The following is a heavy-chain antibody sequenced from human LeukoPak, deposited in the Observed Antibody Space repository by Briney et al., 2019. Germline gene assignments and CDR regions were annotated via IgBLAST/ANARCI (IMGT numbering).Heavy chain of an antibody. Sequence: GGSLRLSCAASGFTFSSYGMHWVRQAPGKGLEWVAVISYDGSNKYYADSVKGRFTISRDNSKNTLYLQMNSLRAEDTAVHYCANLGVEAFDIWGQGTMVTVSS. D-gene: IGHD3-16*01. V-gene: IGHV3-30*18. J-gene: IGHJ3*02. CDR2: ISYDGSNK. CDR3: ANLGVEAFDI. CDR1: GFTFSSYG.